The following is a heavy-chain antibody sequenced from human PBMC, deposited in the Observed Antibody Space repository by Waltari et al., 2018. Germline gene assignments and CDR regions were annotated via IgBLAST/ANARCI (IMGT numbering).Heavy chain of an antibody. CDR1: GGSMRTYY. V-gene: IGHV4-59*01. Sequence: QVHLQESGPGLVNPLETLSLTCTVSGGSMRTYYWNWIRQTPGQGLEWIAYTSHTGGSTRYNPSLQSRVSISVDTSKNQFSLNLRSVTAADTAVYYCARAKYSSSWTGFDYWGQGAQVTVSS. J-gene: IGHJ4*02. CDR2: TSHTGGST. CDR3: ARAKYSSSWTGFDY. D-gene: IGHD6-13*01.